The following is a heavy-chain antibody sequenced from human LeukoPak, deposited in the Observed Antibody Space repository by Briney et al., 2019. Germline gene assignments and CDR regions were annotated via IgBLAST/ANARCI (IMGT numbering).Heavy chain of an antibody. V-gene: IGHV1-69*06. CDR2: IIPIFGTA. J-gene: IGHJ5*02. CDR1: GGTFSSYA. Sequence: ASVKVSCKASGGTFSSYAISWVRQAPGQGLEWMGGIIPIFGTANYAQKFQGRVTITADKSTRTAYMELSSLRSEDTAVYYCARKVPNDGSGYYYLGQFDPWGQGTLVTVSS. D-gene: IGHD3-22*01. CDR3: ARKVPNDGSGYYYLGQFDP.